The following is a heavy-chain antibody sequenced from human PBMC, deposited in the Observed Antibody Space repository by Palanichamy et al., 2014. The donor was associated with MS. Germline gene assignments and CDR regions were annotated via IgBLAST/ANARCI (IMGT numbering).Heavy chain of an antibody. Sequence: EVQLVEVVGEGVGPGLGGPVRLSCAASGFTFSSYWMSWVRQAPGKGLEWMANIKDDGSEKYYVDSVKGRFAVSRDNVKSSLYLQMNSLRVEDTAVYYCARDYRQAAVSFWGQGTLVTVSS. CDR3: ARDYRQAAVSF. V-gene: IGHV3-7*01. J-gene: IGHJ4*02. D-gene: IGHD1-14*01. CDR1: GFTFSSYW. CDR2: IKDDGSEK.